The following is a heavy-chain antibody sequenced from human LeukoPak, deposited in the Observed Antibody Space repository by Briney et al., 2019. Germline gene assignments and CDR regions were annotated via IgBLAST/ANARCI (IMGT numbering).Heavy chain of an antibody. Sequence: PGGSLRLSCATSGFTFSSYSLSWVRQAPGKGLEWVSAISGSGGSTYYADSVKGRFTISRDNSKNTLYLQMNSLRAEDTAVYYCARLAGGLGIEAFDIWGQGTMVTVSS. D-gene: IGHD7-27*01. CDR3: ARLAGGLGIEAFDI. CDR2: ISGSGGST. V-gene: IGHV3-23*01. J-gene: IGHJ3*02. CDR1: GFTFSSYS.